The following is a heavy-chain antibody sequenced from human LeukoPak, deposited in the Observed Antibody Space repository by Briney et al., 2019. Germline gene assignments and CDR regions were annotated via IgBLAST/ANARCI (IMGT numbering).Heavy chain of an antibody. CDR3: TTVDATMV. J-gene: IGHJ4*02. CDR2: IRSKANSYAT. D-gene: IGHD5-18*01. V-gene: IGHV3-73*01. Sequence: GGSLKLSCAASGFTFSASTMHWVRQASGKGLEWVGRIRSKANSYATAYAASVKGRFTISRDDSKNTAYLQMNSLETEDTAVYYCTTVDATMVWGQGTLVTVSS. CDR1: GFTFSAST.